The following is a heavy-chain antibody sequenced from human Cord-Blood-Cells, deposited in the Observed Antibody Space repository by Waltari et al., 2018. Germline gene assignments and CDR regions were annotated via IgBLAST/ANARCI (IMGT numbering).Heavy chain of an antibody. V-gene: IGHV3-15*01. D-gene: IGHD6-13*01. Sequence: EVQLVESGGGLVKPGGSLRLSCAASGFTFSNAWMSWVRQAPGRGLEWVGRIKSKTDGGTTDYAAPVKGRITISIDDSKNTLYLQMNSLKTEDTAVYYCTTGQQLVPNWFDPWGQGTLVTVSS. CDR1: GFTFSNAW. CDR3: TTGQQLVPNWFDP. CDR2: IKSKTDGGTT. J-gene: IGHJ5*02.